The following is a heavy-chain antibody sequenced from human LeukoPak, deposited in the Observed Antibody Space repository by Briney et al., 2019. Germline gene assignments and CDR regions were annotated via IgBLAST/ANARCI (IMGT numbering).Heavy chain of an antibody. Sequence: GESLKISCKGSGCSFTRYWIGWVRQMPGKGLEWMGIIYPGDSDTEYNPSFQGRVTISADKSINTAYLQWTSLKASDTAMYYCARRGELKWFDPWGQGTLVTVSS. D-gene: IGHD3-16*01. V-gene: IGHV5-51*01. CDR2: IYPGDSDT. CDR3: ARRGELKWFDP. CDR1: GCSFTRYW. J-gene: IGHJ5*02.